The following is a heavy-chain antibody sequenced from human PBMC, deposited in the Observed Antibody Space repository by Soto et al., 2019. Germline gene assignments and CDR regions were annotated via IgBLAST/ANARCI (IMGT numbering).Heavy chain of an antibody. CDR1: GFTFSDSW. CDR2: IDEDGNEK. Sequence: GGSLRLSCVTSGFTFSDSWMNWVRQAPGKGLGWVANIDEDGNEKNIVDSVKGRFTIFRDNAKSSLYLQMNSLRVEDTAMYYCARDRGYNCYDYWGQGTVVTVSS. CDR3: ARDRGYNCYDY. D-gene: IGHD5-18*01. J-gene: IGHJ4*02. V-gene: IGHV3-7*05.